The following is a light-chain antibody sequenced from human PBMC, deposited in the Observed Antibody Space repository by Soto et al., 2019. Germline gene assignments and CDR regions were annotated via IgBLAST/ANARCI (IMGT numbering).Light chain of an antibody. CDR1: SSDVGSYNL. CDR3: CSYAGSSTVV. CDR2: DVN. J-gene: IGLJ2*01. Sequence: QAASVSGSPGQSITISCTGTSSDVGSYNLVSWYQHHPGKAPKFMIYDVNKRPSGVSNRFSGSKSGNTASLTISGLQAEDEADYYCCSYAGSSTVVFGGGTKLTVL. V-gene: IGLV2-23*02.